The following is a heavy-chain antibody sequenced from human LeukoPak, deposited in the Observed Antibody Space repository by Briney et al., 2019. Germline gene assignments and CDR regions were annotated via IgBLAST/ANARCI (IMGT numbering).Heavy chain of an antibody. Sequence: GGSLRLSCAASGCTFSDHYMQWVRRAPGKGLEWVGRIRDKANSYTTEYAASVKGRLTISRDDSKSSMYLQMNSLKTEDTAVYYCARERWRSGSYHDAFDVWGQGTMVTVSS. CDR2: IRDKANSYTT. V-gene: IGHV3-72*01. CDR1: GCTFSDHY. J-gene: IGHJ3*01. CDR3: ARERWRSGSYHDAFDV. D-gene: IGHD1-26*01.